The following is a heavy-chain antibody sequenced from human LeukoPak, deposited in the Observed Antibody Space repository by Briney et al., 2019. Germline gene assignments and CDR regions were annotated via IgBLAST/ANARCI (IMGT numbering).Heavy chain of an antibody. D-gene: IGHD6-19*01. J-gene: IGHJ4*02. CDR2: INHSGST. V-gene: IGHV4-34*01. CDR3: ARLGVGWTLDY. CDR1: GGSFNGYY. Sequence: SETLSLTCAVYGGSFNGYYWSWIRQPPGKGLEWIGEINHSGSTNYNPSLKSRVTISVDTSKNQFSLKLSSVTAADTAVYYCARLGVGWTLDYWGQGTLVTVSS.